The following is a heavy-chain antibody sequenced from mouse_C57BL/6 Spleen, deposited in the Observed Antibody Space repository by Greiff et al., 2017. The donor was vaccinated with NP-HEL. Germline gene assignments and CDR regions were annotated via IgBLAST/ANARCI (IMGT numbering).Heavy chain of an antibody. CDR2: IYPGSGST. CDR3: ARWGTVVATGNY. D-gene: IGHD1-1*01. CDR1: GYTFTSYW. J-gene: IGHJ2*01. V-gene: IGHV1-55*01. Sequence: QVQLQQPGAELVKPGASVKMSCKASGYTFTSYWITWVKQRPGQGLEWIGDIYPGSGSTNNNEKFKSKATLTVDTSSSTAYMQLSSLTSEDSAVYYCARWGTVVATGNYWGQGTTLTVSS.